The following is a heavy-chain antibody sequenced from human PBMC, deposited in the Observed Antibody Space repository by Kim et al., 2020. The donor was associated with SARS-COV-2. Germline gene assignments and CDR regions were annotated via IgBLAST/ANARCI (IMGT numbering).Heavy chain of an antibody. CDR2: IYYSGST. CDR1: GGSISSSSYY. CDR3: ARQRGTSVYQRFSWFVP. D-gene: IGHD5-12*01. J-gene: IGHJ5*02. Sequence: SETLSLTCTVSGGSISSSSYYWGWIRQPPGKGLEWIGSIYYSGSTYYNPSLKSRVTISVDTSKNQFSLKLSPVTAADTAVYYCARQRGTSVYQRFSWFVP. V-gene: IGHV4-39*01.